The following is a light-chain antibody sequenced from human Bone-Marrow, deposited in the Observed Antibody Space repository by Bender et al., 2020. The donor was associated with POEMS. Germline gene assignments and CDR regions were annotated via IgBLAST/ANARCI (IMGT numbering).Light chain of an antibody. CDR3: CSYASGSTYV. CDR2: GVR. CDR1: SSDIGHYDR. J-gene: IGLJ1*01. Sequence: QSALTQPPSVSGSPGQAVTISCTGTSSDIGHYDRVSWYQQSPGTAPKLMIYGVRNRPSGVPDRFSGSKSDNTASLTISGLQAEDEADYYCCSYASGSTYVFGTGTKVTVL. V-gene: IGLV2-18*02.